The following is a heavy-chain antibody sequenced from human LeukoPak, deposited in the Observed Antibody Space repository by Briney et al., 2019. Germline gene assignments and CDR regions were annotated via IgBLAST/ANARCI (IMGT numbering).Heavy chain of an antibody. D-gene: IGHD6-13*01. J-gene: IGHJ4*02. CDR3: ARAKMTTAGGVFDY. CDR2: ISSSGSTM. Sequence: PGGSLRLSCAASGFTFSSYEMNWVRQAPGKGLEWVSYISSSGSTMYYADPVKSRFTISRDNAKNSLYLQMNSLRAEDTAVYYCARAKMTTAGGVFDYWGQGTLVTVSS. CDR1: GFTFSSYE. V-gene: IGHV3-48*03.